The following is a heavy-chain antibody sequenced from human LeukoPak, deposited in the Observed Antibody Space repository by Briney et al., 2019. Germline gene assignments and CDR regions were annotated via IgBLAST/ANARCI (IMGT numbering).Heavy chain of an antibody. Sequence: SVKVSCKASGGTFSSYAISWVRQAPGQGLEWMGGIIPIFGTANYPQKFQGRVTITADESTSTAYMELSSLRSEDTAVYYCARSITMVRGVIIRRNSGLDYWGQGTLVTVSS. CDR1: GGTFSSYA. J-gene: IGHJ4*02. D-gene: IGHD3-10*01. CDR2: IIPIFGTA. V-gene: IGHV1-69*13. CDR3: ARSITMVRGVIIRRNSGLDY.